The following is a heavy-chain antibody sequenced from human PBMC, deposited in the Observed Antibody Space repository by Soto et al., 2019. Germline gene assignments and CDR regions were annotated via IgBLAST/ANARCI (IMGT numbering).Heavy chain of an antibody. CDR1: GFTLSSYD. Sequence: ESGGGLVQPGGSLRLSCAVSGFTLSSYDMNWVRQAPGKGLEWVSYISSSGNTIYYADSVRGRFTISRDNAKNSLYLQMNSLRAEDMAVYYCARSSALDVWGQGTTVTVSS. V-gene: IGHV3-48*03. D-gene: IGHD3-10*01. J-gene: IGHJ6*02. CDR2: ISSSGNTI. CDR3: ARSSALDV.